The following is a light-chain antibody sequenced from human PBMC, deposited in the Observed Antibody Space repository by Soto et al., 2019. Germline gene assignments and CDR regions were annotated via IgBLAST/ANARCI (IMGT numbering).Light chain of an antibody. V-gene: IGKV3-15*01. J-gene: IGKJ4*01. CDR1: QSISSS. CDR3: QHYGTWHPNLLT. CDR2: GAS. Sequence: EIVMTQSPVTLSVSPGEGATLSCRASQSISSSLAWYQQKPGQPPKLLIFGASTRATGIPARFSGSGSGTAVTLTITRLRSEDSAIYDCQHYGTWHPNLLTFGGGTKVEI.